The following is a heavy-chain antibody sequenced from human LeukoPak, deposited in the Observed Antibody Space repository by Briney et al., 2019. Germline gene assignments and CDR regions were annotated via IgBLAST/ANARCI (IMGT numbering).Heavy chain of an antibody. CDR1: GGSFSGYY. Sequence: PSETLSLICAVYGGSFSGYYWSWIRQPPGKGLEWIGEINHSGSTNYNPSLKSRVTISVDTSKNQFSLKLSSVTAADTAVYYCAREFSGSAFDYWGQGTLVTVSS. D-gene: IGHD3-10*01. CDR2: INHSGST. CDR3: AREFSGSAFDY. J-gene: IGHJ4*02. V-gene: IGHV4-34*01.